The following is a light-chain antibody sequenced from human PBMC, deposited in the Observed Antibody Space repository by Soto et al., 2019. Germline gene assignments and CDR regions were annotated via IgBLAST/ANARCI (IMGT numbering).Light chain of an antibody. V-gene: IGKV1-8*01. Sequence: AIRMTQSPSSLSASTGDRVTITCRASQGISSYLAWYQQKPGKAPKLLIYAASTLQSGVPSRFSGRGSGTDFTLTISRLQSEDFATDYCQQYYSYPRTFGQGTKVEIK. CDR1: QGISSY. J-gene: IGKJ1*01. CDR3: QQYYSYPRT. CDR2: AAS.